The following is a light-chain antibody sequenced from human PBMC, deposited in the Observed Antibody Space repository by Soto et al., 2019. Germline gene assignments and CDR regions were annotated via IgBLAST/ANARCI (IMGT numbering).Light chain of an antibody. CDR3: SSYTASSTLVV. V-gene: IGLV2-14*01. J-gene: IGLJ2*01. CDR1: SSDIGDYNY. Sequence: QSALTQPASVSGSPGQSITISYTGTSSDIGDYNYVSWYQQHPGRAPKLMISEVSNRPSGVSNRFSGSKSGNTASLTISGLQAEDEADYYCSSYTASSTLVVFGGGTKLTVL. CDR2: EVS.